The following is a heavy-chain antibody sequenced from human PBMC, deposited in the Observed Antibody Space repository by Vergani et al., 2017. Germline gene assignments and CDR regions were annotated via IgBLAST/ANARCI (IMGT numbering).Heavy chain of an antibody. J-gene: IGHJ6*02. CDR2: INPSGGST. D-gene: IGHD2-15*01. V-gene: IGHV1-46*01. CDR3: AREDIPETYYYYGMDV. Sequence: QVQLVQSGAEVKKPGASVKVSCKASGYTFTSYYMHWVRQAPGQGLEWMGIINPSGGSTSYAQKFQGRITMTRDTSTSTVYMELSSLRSEDTAVYYCAREDIPETYYYYGMDVWGQGTTVTVSS. CDR1: GYTFTSYY.